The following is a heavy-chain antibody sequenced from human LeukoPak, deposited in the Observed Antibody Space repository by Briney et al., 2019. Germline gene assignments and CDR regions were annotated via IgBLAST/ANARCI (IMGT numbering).Heavy chain of an antibody. CDR2: IYHSGST. CDR1: GGSISSGGYF. Sequence: PSETLSLTCAVSGGSISSGGYFWSWVRQPPGEGLEWVGYIYHSGSTYYNPSLQSRVTVSLDRSKNQFSLKLSSMTAADTAVYYCASGNTGYDRDSFDIWGQGTMVTVSS. V-gene: IGHV4-30-2*01. D-gene: IGHD5-12*01. CDR3: ASGNTGYDRDSFDI. J-gene: IGHJ3*02.